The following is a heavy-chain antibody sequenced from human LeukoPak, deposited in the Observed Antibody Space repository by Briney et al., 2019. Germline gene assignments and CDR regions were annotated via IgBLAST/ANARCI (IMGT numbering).Heavy chain of an antibody. D-gene: IGHD1/OR15-1a*01. CDR2: INIDGSST. CDR1: GVRFSSTW. J-gene: IGHJ4*02. CDR3: ARNHLAANNHYLFDS. Sequence: GRGVGLSFKMCGVRFSSTWRHWVRHTKAEGLLWVARINIDGSSTSYADSVKGRFTISRDNAKNTLYLQMNSLRAEDTAVYYCARNHLAANNHYLFDSWGQGTLVTVSS. V-gene: IGHV3-74*01.